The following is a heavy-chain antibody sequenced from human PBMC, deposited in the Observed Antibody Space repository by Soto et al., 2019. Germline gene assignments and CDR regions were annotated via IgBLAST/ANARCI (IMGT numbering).Heavy chain of an antibody. CDR2: INHSGST. V-gene: IGHV4-34*01. CDR3: ARIVAGPFDY. CDR1: GGSFSGYY. D-gene: IGHD6-19*01. J-gene: IGHJ4*02. Sequence: QVQLQQWGAGLLKPSETLSLTCAVYGGSFSGYYWSWIRQPPGQGLEWIGEINHSGSTNYNPSLKSRVTISVDTSKNQFSLKLSSVTAADTAVYYCARIVAGPFDYWGQGTLVTVSS.